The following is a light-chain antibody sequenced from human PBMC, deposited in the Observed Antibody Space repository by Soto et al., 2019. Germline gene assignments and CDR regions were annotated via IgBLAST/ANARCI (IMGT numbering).Light chain of an antibody. CDR1: RSFASSY. V-gene: IGKV3-20*01. J-gene: IGKJ2*01. Sequence: EIVLTQSPVTLSLSPGERATLSFRASRSFASSYLGWYQQKPGQAPRLLIYAASTRATGIPDRFSGSGSATEFTLTISRLEPEDSAVYYCQHYDSSPPYTFGQGTKLEIK. CDR2: AAS. CDR3: QHYDSSPPYT.